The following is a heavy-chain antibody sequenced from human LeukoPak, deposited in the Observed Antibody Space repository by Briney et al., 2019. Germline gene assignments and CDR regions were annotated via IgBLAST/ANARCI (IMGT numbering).Heavy chain of an antibody. J-gene: IGHJ4*02. D-gene: IGHD3-3*01. CDR2: IYYSGST. CDR1: GGSISSSSYY. Sequence: DPSETLSLTCTVSGGSISSSSYYWGWIRQPPGKGLEWVGSIYYSGSTLYNPSLKSRVTISVDTSKNQFSLKLSSVTAADTAVYYCARDRYDFWSGYSDYWGQGTLVTVSS. CDR3: ARDRYDFWSGYSDY. V-gene: IGHV4-39*07.